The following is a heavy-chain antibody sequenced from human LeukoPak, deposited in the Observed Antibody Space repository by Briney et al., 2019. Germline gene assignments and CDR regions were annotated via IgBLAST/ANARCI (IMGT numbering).Heavy chain of an antibody. V-gene: IGHV4-39*07. J-gene: IGHJ4*02. CDR3: ARELQRGGATEY. D-gene: IGHD4/OR15-4a*01. CDR1: GGSISSSSYY. CDR2: IYYSGST. Sequence: SETLFLTCTVSGGSISSSSYYWGWIRQPPGKGLEWIGSIYYSGSTYYNPSLKSRVTISVDTSKNQFSLKLSSVTAADTAVYYCARELQRGGATEYWGQGTLVTVSS.